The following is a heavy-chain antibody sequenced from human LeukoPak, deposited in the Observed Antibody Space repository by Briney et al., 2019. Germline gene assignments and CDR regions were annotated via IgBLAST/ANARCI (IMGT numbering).Heavy chain of an antibody. J-gene: IGHJ5*02. CDR3: ARDRGTSYGDYET. CDR1: GFTFSSYS. V-gene: IGHV3-66*01. D-gene: IGHD4-17*01. CDR2: IYSGGST. Sequence: GGSLRLSCAASGFTFSSYSMNWVRQAPGKGLVWGSVIYSGGSTYYADAVKGRFTISRDNSKNTLYLQMNSRRAEDTAVYYCARDRGTSYGDYETWGQGTLVTVSS.